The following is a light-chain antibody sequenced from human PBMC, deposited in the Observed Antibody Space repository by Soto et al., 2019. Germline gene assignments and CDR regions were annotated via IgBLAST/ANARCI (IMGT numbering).Light chain of an antibody. Sequence: EFVLTQSPGTLSLSPCERATLSCRASQSLTNSFIAWYQQKPGQAPRLLIFDASKRAAGVPARFSGSGSGTDFTLTISSLEPEDSAVYYCQQRHMWPITFGQGTRLEIK. CDR3: QQRHMWPIT. V-gene: IGKV3D-20*02. CDR1: QSLTNSF. J-gene: IGKJ5*01. CDR2: DAS.